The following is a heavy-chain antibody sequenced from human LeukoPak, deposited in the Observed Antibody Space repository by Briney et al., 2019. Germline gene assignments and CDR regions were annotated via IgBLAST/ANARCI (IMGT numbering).Heavy chain of an antibody. D-gene: IGHD1-26*01. CDR1: GFTFSSYG. J-gene: IGHJ4*02. V-gene: IGHV3-30*18. CDR2: ISYDGSNK. Sequence: GRSLRLSCAASGFTFSSYGMHWVRQAPGKGLEWVAVISYDGSNKYYADSVKGRFTISRDNSKNTLYLQMNSLRAEDTAVYYCAKGAWELGDYWGQGTLVTVSS. CDR3: AKGAWELGDY.